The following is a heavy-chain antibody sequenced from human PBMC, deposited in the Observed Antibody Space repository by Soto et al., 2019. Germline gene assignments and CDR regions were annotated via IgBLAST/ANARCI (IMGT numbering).Heavy chain of an antibody. Sequence: GGSLRLSCAASGFTFSSYGMHWVRQAPGKGLEWVAVISYDGSNKYYADSVKGRFTISRDNSKNTLYPQMNSLRAEDTAVYYCAKDPKSTAMVLYFDYWGQGTLVTVSS. CDR1: GFTFSSYG. CDR3: AKDPKSTAMVLYFDY. D-gene: IGHD5-18*01. V-gene: IGHV3-30*18. J-gene: IGHJ4*02. CDR2: ISYDGSNK.